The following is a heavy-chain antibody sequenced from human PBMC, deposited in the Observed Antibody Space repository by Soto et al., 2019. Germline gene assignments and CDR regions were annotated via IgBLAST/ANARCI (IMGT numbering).Heavy chain of an antibody. CDR2: IYYSGST. CDR3: GRQEAGWYFDC. Sequence: SETLPLTCTVSRGSISSGTNYWAWIRQPPGKGLEWIANIYYSGSTFYTPSLKSRVTISLDTSKNQFSLKLRSVTAADTAVDYCGRQEAGWYFDCWGQG. J-gene: IGHJ4*02. V-gene: IGHV4-39*01. CDR1: RGSISSGTNY.